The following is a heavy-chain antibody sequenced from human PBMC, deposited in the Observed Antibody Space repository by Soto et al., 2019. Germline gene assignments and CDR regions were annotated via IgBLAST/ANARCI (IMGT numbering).Heavy chain of an antibody. CDR3: ARRPYDSSGYYPLYYFDY. CDR2: ISSSSSYI. CDR1: GFTSSSYS. Sequence: LRLSCAASGFTSSSYSMNWVRQAPGKGLEWVSSISSSSSYIYYADSVKGRFTISRDNAKNSLYLQMNSLRAEDTAVYYCARRPYDSSGYYPLYYFDYWGQGTLVTVSS. V-gene: IGHV3-21*01. J-gene: IGHJ4*02. D-gene: IGHD3-22*01.